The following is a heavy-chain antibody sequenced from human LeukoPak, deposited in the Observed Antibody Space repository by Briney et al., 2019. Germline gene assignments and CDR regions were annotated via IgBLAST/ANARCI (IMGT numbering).Heavy chain of an antibody. CDR1: GFTFSSYA. V-gene: IGHV3-30-3*01. CDR2: ISYDGSNK. CDR3: ARDGGYCSGGSCIYYYYYGMDV. J-gene: IGHJ6*02. D-gene: IGHD2-15*01. Sequence: PGGSLRLSCAASGFTFSSYAMHWVRQAPGKGLEWVAVISYDGSNKCYADSVKGRFTISRDNSKNTLYLQMNSLRAEDTAVYYCARDGGYCSGGSCIYYYYYGMDVWGQGTTVTVSS.